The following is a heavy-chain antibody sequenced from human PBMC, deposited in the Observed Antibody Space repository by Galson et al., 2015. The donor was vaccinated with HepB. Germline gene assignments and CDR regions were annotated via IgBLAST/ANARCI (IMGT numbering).Heavy chain of an antibody. CDR3: ATTMYMVRGVNTWYFDL. CDR2: FDPEDGET. D-gene: IGHD3-10*01. J-gene: IGHJ2*01. CDR1: GYTLTELS. Sequence: SVKVSCKVSGYTLTELSMHWVRQAPGKGLEWMGGFDPEDGETIYAQKFQGRVTMTEDTSTDTAYMELSSLRSEDTAVYYCATTMYMVRGVNTWYFDLWGRGTLVTVSS. V-gene: IGHV1-24*01.